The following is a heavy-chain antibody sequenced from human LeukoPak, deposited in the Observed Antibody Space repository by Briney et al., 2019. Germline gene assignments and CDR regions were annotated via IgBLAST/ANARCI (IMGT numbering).Heavy chain of an antibody. Sequence: PGGSQRLSCAASGFTFSDYYMSWIRQAPGKGLEWVSYITVSGSTIYYAGSVKGRFTISRDNAKNSLYLQMNSLRAEDTAVYYCARDRGIVGATTSYYMDVWGKGTTVTVSS. CDR2: ITVSGSTI. V-gene: IGHV3-11*04. CDR1: GFTFSDYY. CDR3: ARDRGIVGATTSYYMDV. J-gene: IGHJ6*03. D-gene: IGHD1-26*01.